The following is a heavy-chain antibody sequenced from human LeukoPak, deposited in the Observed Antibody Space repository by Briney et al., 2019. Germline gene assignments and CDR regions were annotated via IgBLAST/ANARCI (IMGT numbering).Heavy chain of an antibody. Sequence: GGSLRLSCTASGFTFTNAWMTWVRQAPGKGLVWVGRIKSASDGGTTDYAAPVKGRFTISRDDSKNTLYLQMDSLNSEDSAVYYCTTEYYYDSSGSLFYFDYWGQGSLDTVSS. CDR3: TTEYYYDSSGSLFYFDY. CDR2: IKSASDGGTT. V-gene: IGHV3-15*01. CDR1: GFTFTNAW. D-gene: IGHD3-22*01. J-gene: IGHJ4*02.